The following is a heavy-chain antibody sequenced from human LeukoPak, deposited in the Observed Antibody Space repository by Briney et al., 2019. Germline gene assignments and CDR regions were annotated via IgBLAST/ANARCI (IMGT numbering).Heavy chain of an antibody. CDR1: GFTFSSYA. CDR3: ARDLQGDYEVWYFDL. V-gene: IGHV3-30*04. Sequence: GRSLRLSCAASGFTFSSYAMHWVRQAPGKGLEWVAVISYDGSNKYYADSVKGRFTISRDNSKNTLYLQMNSLRAEDTAVYYCARDLQGDYEVWYFDLWGRGTLVTVSS. J-gene: IGHJ2*01. D-gene: IGHD4-17*01. CDR2: ISYDGSNK.